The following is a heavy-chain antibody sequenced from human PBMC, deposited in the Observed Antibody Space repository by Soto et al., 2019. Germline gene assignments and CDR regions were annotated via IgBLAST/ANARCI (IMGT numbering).Heavy chain of an antibody. Sequence: PGESLKISCRTSGYRFTSYWIAWVRQMPGKGLEWMGIIFPSDSDTRYSPSFQGQVTISADRSTSTVFLRWASLKASDTAAYFCARKDKSGYFNWFDPWGQGTLVTVSS. CDR3: ARKDKSGYFNWFDP. CDR2: IFPSDSDT. V-gene: IGHV5-51*01. CDR1: GYRFTSYW. D-gene: IGHD3-22*01. J-gene: IGHJ5*02.